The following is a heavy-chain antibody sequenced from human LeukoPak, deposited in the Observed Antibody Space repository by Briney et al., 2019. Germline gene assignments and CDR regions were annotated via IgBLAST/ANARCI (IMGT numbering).Heavy chain of an antibody. Sequence: QAGGSLRLSCAASGFTFSSYSMNWVRQAPGKGLEWVANIKQDGSEKNYLDSVKGRFIISRDNAKNSLYLQMNNLRAEDTAVYYCARNRGWQQFDYWGQGTLVTVSS. V-gene: IGHV3-7*01. J-gene: IGHJ4*02. CDR1: GFTFSSYS. D-gene: IGHD4-23*01. CDR3: ARNRGWQQFDY. CDR2: IKQDGSEK.